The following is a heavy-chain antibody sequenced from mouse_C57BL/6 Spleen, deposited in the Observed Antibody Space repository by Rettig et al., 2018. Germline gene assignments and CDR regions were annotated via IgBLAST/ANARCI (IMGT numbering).Heavy chain of an antibody. Sequence: GVIWSGGSTDYNAAFISRLSISKDNSKSQVFFKMNSLQADDTAIYYCASHDGYYGWYFDVWGTGTTVTVSS. CDR2: IWSGGST. CDR3: ASHDGYYGWYFDV. D-gene: IGHD2-3*01. J-gene: IGHJ1*03. V-gene: IGHV2-2*01.